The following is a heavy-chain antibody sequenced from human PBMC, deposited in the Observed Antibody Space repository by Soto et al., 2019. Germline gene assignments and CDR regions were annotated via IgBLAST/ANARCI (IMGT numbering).Heavy chain of an antibody. CDR3: AREGWPLLQTGMDV. Sequence: PGGSLRLSCAASGFTFRSYSMNWVRQAPGKGLEWVSYISSSNRTINYADSVKGRVIISRDNAKNSLYLQMHSLRDEDTAVYYCAREGWPLLQTGMDVWGQGTTVTVSS. CDR2: ISSSNRTI. D-gene: IGHD2-15*01. CDR1: GFTFRSYS. J-gene: IGHJ6*02. V-gene: IGHV3-48*02.